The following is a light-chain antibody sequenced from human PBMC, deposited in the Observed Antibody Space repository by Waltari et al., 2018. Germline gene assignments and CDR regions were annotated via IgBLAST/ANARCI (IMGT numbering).Light chain of an antibody. V-gene: IGKV1-5*03. CDR3: QLYSSYSGYSGT. CDR2: RAS. J-gene: IGKJ1*01. Sequence: DGQMTQSPSTVSAFVGDRVTITCRASPIIRDRLAWYQQKPGKAPKLLIYRASSLETGVPARFSGRGSGAEFTLTISSLQPDDFATYYCQLYSSYSGYSGTFGQGTKVEIK. CDR1: PIIRDR.